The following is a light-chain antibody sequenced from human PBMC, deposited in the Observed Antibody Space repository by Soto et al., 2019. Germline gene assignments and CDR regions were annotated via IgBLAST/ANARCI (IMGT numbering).Light chain of an antibody. CDR3: CSYACRYSWV. Sequence: QSALTQPRSVSGSPGQSVTISCTGTSSDVGGYNYVSWYQQHPGKAPKHMIYDVSKRPPGVPDRFYGSKSGHTASLTISGLQAEDEADYYCCSYACRYSWVFGGGTKLTVL. CDR1: SSDVGGYNY. V-gene: IGLV2-11*01. CDR2: DVS. J-gene: IGLJ3*02.